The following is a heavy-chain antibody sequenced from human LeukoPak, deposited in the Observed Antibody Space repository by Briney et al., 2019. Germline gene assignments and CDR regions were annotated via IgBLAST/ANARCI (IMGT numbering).Heavy chain of an antibody. CDR3: ARGDWLPLPYAFDH. V-gene: IGHV3-7*01. D-gene: IGHD5-12*01. Sequence: GSLRLSCAASGFTFSSYWMSWVRQAPGKGLEWVASIKQDGSEEYYVDSVRGRFTISRDNAKNSLYLQMNSLRAEDTAVYYCARGDWLPLPYAFDHWGQGTLVTVSS. CDR1: GFTFSSYW. CDR2: IKQDGSEE. J-gene: IGHJ4*02.